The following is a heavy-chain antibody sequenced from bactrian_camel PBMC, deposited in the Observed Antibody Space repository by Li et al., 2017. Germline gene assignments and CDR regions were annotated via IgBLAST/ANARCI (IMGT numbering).Heavy chain of an antibody. CDR1: GDTFGDSD. Sequence: QVQLVESGGGSVQTGGSLRLSCTSSGDTFGDSDMAWYRQAPGEACELVSTISSDGTTYYLGSVRGRFTISRNNAKNTVYLQMNSLTPEDTAMYYCAEGRTEVPHDCCASKGTQVTVS. V-gene: IGHV3S55*01. D-gene: IGHD3*01. J-gene: IGHJ4*01. CDR2: ISSDGTT.